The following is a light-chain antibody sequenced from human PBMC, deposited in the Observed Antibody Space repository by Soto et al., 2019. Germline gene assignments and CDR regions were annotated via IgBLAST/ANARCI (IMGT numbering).Light chain of an antibody. CDR2: EDK. CDR1: RGSIASKY. CDR3: QSYDNNNHWV. V-gene: IGLV6-57*01. Sequence: NFMLTQPHSVSESPGKTVTISCTRSRGSIASKYVQWYQQRPGSSPTNVIYEDKQRPSGVPDRFSGSIDSSSNSASLTVSGLKTEDEADYYCQSYDNNNHWVFGGGTKLTVL. J-gene: IGLJ3*02.